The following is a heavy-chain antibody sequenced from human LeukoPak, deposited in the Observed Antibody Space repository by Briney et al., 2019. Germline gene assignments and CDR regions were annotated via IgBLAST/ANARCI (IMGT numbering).Heavy chain of an antibody. CDR2: INTNTGNP. Sequence: ASVKVSCKASGYTYTSYSMNWVRQAPGQGLEWMGWINTNTGNPTYAQGFTGRFVSSLDTSLSTAYLQISSLKAEDTAVYYCARAGWYGNYFDYWGQGTLVTVSS. D-gene: IGHD6-13*01. CDR3: ARAGWYGNYFDY. V-gene: IGHV7-4-1*02. CDR1: GYTYTSYS. J-gene: IGHJ4*02.